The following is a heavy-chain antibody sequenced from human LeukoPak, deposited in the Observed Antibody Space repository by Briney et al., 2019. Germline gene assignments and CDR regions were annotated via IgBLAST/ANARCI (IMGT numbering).Heavy chain of an antibody. D-gene: IGHD5-12*01. CDR1: GGTFSSYA. CDR3: AREGYSGYDLNY. V-gene: IGHV1-69*13. CDR2: IIPIFGTA. Sequence: ASVKVSCKASGGTFSSYAISWVRQAPGQALEWMGGIIPIFGTANYAQKFQGRVTITADESTSTAYMELSSLRSEDTAVYYCAREGYSGYDLNYWGQGTLVTVSS. J-gene: IGHJ4*02.